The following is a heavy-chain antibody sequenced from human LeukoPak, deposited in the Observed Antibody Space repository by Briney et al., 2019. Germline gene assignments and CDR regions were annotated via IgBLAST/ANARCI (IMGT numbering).Heavy chain of an antibody. CDR2: IYYSGST. J-gene: IGHJ6*03. CDR1: GGSISSSSYY. V-gene: IGHV4-39*07. CDR3: ARVAGGWYSATYYYYMDV. Sequence: SETLSLTCTVSGGSISSSSYYWGWIRQPPGKGLEWIGSIYYSGSTYYNPSLKSRVTISVDTSKNQFSLKLSSVTAADTAVYYCARVAGGWYSATYYYYMDVWGKWTTVTVSS. D-gene: IGHD1-26*01.